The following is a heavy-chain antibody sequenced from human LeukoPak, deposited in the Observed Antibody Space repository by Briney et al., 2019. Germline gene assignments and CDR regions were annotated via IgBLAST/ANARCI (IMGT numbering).Heavy chain of an antibody. J-gene: IGHJ3*02. CDR2: INSDGSST. Sequence: GGSLRLSCAASGFTFNSYWMHWVRQAPGKGLVWVSRINSDGSSTSYADFVKGRFTIFRDNAKNKLYMQMYSMRAEDTAVYYCARPGGSGSLYAFDIWGQGTMVTVSS. V-gene: IGHV3-74*01. CDR3: ARPGGSGSLYAFDI. D-gene: IGHD3-10*01. CDR1: GFTFNSYW.